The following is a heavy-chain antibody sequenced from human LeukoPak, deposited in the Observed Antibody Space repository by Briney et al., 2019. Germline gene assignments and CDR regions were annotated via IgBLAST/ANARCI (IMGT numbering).Heavy chain of an antibody. V-gene: IGHV3-30*18. CDR3: AKESSGGWYFDY. CDR2: ISYGGSNK. D-gene: IGHD6-19*01. J-gene: IGHJ4*02. Sequence: PGGSLRLSCAASGFTFSNYGMHWVRQAPGKGLEWVAGISYGGSNKYDTDSVKGRFTISRDNSRNTLYLQMNSLRAEDTAVYYCAKESSGGWYFDYWGQGTLVTVSS. CDR1: GFTFSNYG.